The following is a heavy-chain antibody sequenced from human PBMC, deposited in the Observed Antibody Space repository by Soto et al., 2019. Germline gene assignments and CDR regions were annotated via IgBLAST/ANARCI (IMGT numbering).Heavy chain of an antibody. J-gene: IGHJ1*01. CDR1: GASISSSGYY. Sequence: PSETLSLTCTVSGASISSSGYYWGWIRQPPGQELEWIASIDSRGSPYYNPSLKSRVTISVNTSKNQFSLKLSSVTAADAAVYYCAGDSSGSYLGIWGQGTLVTVSS. D-gene: IGHD1-26*01. V-gene: IGHV4-39*01. CDR2: IDSRGSP. CDR3: AGDSSGSYLGI.